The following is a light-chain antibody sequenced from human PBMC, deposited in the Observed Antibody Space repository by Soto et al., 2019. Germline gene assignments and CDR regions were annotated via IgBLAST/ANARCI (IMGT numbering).Light chain of an antibody. CDR1: SSDVGGYSY. V-gene: IGLV2-8*01. Sequence: QSVLTQPPSASGSPGQSGTISSTGASSDVGGYSYVSWYQQHPGKAPKLMIYEVSKRPSGVPDRFSGSKSGNTASLTVSGLQAEDEADYYCSSYGGSNNLVFGGGTKLTVL. CDR2: EVS. CDR3: SSYGGSNNLV. J-gene: IGLJ2*01.